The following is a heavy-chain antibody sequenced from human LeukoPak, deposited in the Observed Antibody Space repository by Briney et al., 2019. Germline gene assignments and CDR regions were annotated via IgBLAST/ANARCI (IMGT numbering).Heavy chain of an antibody. D-gene: IGHD1-14*01. CDR2: IYYSGST. V-gene: IGHV4-30-4*01. CDR3: ARATNLNHADY. CDR1: GGSISSGDYY. J-gene: IGHJ4*02. Sequence: SQTLSLTCTVSGGSISSGDYYWSWIRQPPGKGLEWIGYIYYSGSTYYNPSLKSRVTISVDTSKNQSSLKLSSVTAADTAVYYCARATNLNHADYWGQGTLVTVSS.